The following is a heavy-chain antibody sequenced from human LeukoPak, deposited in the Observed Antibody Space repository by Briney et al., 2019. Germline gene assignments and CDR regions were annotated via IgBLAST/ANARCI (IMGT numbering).Heavy chain of an antibody. CDR2: IIPIFGTA. J-gene: IGHJ3*02. V-gene: IGHV1-69*01. CDR1: GGTFSSYA. CDR3: ARQQQLVLAGAFDI. D-gene: IGHD6-13*01. Sequence: SVKVSCKASGGTFSSYAISWVRQAPGQGLEWMGGIIPIFGTADYAQKFQGRVTITADESTSTAYMELSSLRSEDTAVYYCARQQQLVLAGAFDIWGQGTMVTVSS.